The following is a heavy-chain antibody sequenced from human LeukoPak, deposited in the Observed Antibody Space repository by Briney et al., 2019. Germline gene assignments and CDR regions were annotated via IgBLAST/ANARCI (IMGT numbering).Heavy chain of an antibody. V-gene: IGHV3-7*01. CDR2: INQDRSEK. J-gene: IGHJ4*01. CDR1: GFTFSSHW. CDR3: ARDKVTD. Sequence: PGGSLRLSCAASGFTFSSHWMSWVRQTPGKGLEWVAHINQDRSEKYYVDSVKGRFTISRDNAKNSLHLQVNSLRSEDTAVYYCARDKVTDWGHGALVTVSS.